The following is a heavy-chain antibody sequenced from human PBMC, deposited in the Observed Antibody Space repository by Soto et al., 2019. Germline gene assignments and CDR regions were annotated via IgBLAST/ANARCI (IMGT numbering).Heavy chain of an antibody. Sequence: GESLKISCNGSGYSFTSYWIGWVRQMPGKGLEWMGIIYPGDSDTRYSPSFQGQVTISADKSISTAYLQWSSLKASDTAMYYCARTYYDYAWGSYREIDIWGQGTMVTVSS. D-gene: IGHD3-16*02. J-gene: IGHJ3*02. CDR3: ARTYYDYAWGSYREIDI. CDR2: IYPGDSDT. V-gene: IGHV5-51*01. CDR1: GYSFTSYW.